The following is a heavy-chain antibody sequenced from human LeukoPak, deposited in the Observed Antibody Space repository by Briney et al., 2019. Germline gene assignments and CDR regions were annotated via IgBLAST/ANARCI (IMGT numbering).Heavy chain of an antibody. CDR2: ISGSGGDT. CDR3: AKESYDSSGYVLDY. D-gene: IGHD3-22*01. V-gene: IGHV3-23*01. Sequence: GGSLRLCCAASGFIFSNYAMSWVRQAPGKGLECVSVISGSGGDTYYADSVKGRFTISRDNSKNTLYLQMNSLRAEDTAVYYCAKESYDSSGYVLDYWGQGTLVTVSS. J-gene: IGHJ4*02. CDR1: GFIFSNYA.